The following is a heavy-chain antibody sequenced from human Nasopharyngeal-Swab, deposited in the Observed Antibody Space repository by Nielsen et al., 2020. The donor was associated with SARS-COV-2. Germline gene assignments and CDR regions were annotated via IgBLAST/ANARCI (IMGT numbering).Heavy chain of an antibody. Sequence: GESLKISCIASGFVLNIYAMAWVRRTPGRGLQWVSGISASGGSAYYTDSVKGRFAVSRDNSRNTLYLQMHSLRVEDTALYYCAKDDVVRGDAFDIWGQGTMVTVSS. J-gene: IGHJ3*02. D-gene: IGHD3-10*01. CDR3: AKDDVVRGDAFDI. CDR1: GFVLNIYA. CDR2: ISASGGSA. V-gene: IGHV3-23*01.